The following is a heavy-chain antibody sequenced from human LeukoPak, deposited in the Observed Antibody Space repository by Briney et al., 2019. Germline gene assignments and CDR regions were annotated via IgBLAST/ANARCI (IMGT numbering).Heavy chain of an antibody. CDR1: GVSISRFY. CDR2: IYSGVPT. V-gene: IGHV4-4*09. J-gene: IGHJ4*02. Sequence: SETLSLTCTTSGVSISRFYWSWVRQPPGKGLEWIGNIYSGVPTYFNPSLKSRVIISFDKSKNQFSLNLTSVTAADTAMSYCVQTTGWPGFDYWGQGILVTVSS. CDR3: VQTTGWPGFDY. D-gene: IGHD1-1*01.